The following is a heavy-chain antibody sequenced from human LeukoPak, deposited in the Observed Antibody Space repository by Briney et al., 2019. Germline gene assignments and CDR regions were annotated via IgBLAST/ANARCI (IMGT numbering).Heavy chain of an antibody. CDR1: GYSFASYW. CDR3: ARHDALLPLHYFDY. D-gene: IGHD2-15*01. J-gene: IGHJ4*02. Sequence: GESLKISCKASGYSFASYWIGWVRQTPGKGLEWMGINYPGDSDTRYRPSFQGQVTISDDKSISTAYLQWSSLKASDTAMYYCARHDALLPLHYFDYWGQGTLVTVSS. CDR2: NYPGDSDT. V-gene: IGHV5-51*01.